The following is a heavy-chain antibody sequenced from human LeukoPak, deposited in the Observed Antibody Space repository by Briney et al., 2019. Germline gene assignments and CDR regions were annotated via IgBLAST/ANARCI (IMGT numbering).Heavy chain of an antibody. CDR3: TTANYYDSSGYYS. CDR2: IRSKTDGGTT. Sequence: PGGSLRLSCAASGFTLSNAWMSWVRQAPGKGLEWVGRIRSKTDGGTTDYAAPVKGRFTISRDDSKNTLYLQMNSLKTEDTAVYYCTTANYYDSSGYYSWGQGTLVTVSS. D-gene: IGHD3-22*01. V-gene: IGHV3-15*01. J-gene: IGHJ5*02. CDR1: GFTLSNAW.